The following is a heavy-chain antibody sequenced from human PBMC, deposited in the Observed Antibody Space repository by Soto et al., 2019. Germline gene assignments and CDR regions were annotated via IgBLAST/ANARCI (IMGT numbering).Heavy chain of an antibody. CDR1: GFTFSSYW. CDR2: IKQDGSEK. D-gene: IGHD6-19*01. Sequence: GESLKISCAASGFTFSSYWMSWVRQAPGKGLEWVANIKQDGSEKYYVDSVKGRFTISRDNAKNALYLQMNSLRAGDRAVYYCARQGTLYSSGWHDAFDIWGQGTMVTVSS. J-gene: IGHJ3*02. V-gene: IGHV3-7*01. CDR3: ARQGTLYSSGWHDAFDI.